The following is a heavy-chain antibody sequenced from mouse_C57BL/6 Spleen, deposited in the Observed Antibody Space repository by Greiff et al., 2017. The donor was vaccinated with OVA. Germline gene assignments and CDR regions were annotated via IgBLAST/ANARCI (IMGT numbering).Heavy chain of an antibody. CDR1: GYTFTSYW. V-gene: IGHV1-55*01. CDR3: ARSYYGSTFAY. J-gene: IGHJ3*01. D-gene: IGHD1-1*01. Sequence: VQLQQPGAELVKPGDSVTMSCKASGYTFTSYWIHWVKQRPGQGLEWIGEIYPGSGSTNYNAKFTSKATLTVDNSSSTHYMQRSSLTSEDAAVYYCARSYYGSTFAYWGQGTPVTVSA. CDR2: IYPGSGST.